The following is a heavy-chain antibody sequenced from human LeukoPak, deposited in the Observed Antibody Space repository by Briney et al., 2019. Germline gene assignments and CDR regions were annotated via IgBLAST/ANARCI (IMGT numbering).Heavy chain of an antibody. CDR2: IYPGDSDT. D-gene: IGHD3-10*01. Sequence: GESLKISCKGSGYSFTSYWIGWVRQMPGKGLEWMGIIYPGDSDTRYSPSFQGQVTISADKSISTAYLQWNSLRAEDTAVYYCARVRSGITMVRGVSYYYYYYMDVWGKGTTVTVSS. J-gene: IGHJ6*03. V-gene: IGHV5-51*01. CDR1: GYSFTSYW. CDR3: ARVRSGITMVRGVSYYYYYYMDV.